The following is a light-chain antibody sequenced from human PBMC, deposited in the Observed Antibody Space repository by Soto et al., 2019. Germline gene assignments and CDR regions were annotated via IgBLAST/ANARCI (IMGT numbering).Light chain of an antibody. CDR1: SSDIGGYNF. V-gene: IGLV2-14*01. Sequence: QSVLTQPASVSGSPGQSITIACTGTSSDIGGYNFVSWYQQHPGKAPKLLIYDVGNRPSGVSKRFSGSKSGNTASLTISGLQAEDEAHYYCNSYRTVSTYVFGTGTKVTVL. J-gene: IGLJ1*01. CDR2: DVG. CDR3: NSYRTVSTYV.